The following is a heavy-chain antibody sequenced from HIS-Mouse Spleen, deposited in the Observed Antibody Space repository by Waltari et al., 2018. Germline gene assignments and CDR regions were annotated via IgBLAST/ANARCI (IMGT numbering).Heavy chain of an antibody. CDR3: ARAGDYGDYYYY. Sequence: QVQLQESGPGLVKPSETLSLTCTVSGYSISSGYYWGWIRQPPGKGLEWIGSIYHSGATYYTPSLKSRVTISVDTSKNQFSLKLSSVTAADTAVYYCARAGDYGDYYYYWGQG. V-gene: IGHV4-38-2*02. D-gene: IGHD4-17*01. CDR1: GYSISSGYY. J-gene: IGHJ4*02. CDR2: IYHSGAT.